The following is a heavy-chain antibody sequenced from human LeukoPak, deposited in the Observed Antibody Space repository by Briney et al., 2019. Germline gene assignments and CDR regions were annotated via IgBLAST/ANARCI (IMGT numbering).Heavy chain of an antibody. CDR2: ISYDGSNK. CDR3: AKWLDYYGSSGYPTNDY. J-gene: IGHJ4*02. V-gene: IGHV3-30*18. D-gene: IGHD3-22*01. CDR1: GFTFSSYG. Sequence: GRSLRLSCAASGFTFSSYGMHWVRQAPGKGLEWVAVISYDGSNKYYADSVKGRFTISRDNSKNTLYLQMNSLRAEDTAVYYCAKWLDYYGSSGYPTNDYWGQGTLVTVSS.